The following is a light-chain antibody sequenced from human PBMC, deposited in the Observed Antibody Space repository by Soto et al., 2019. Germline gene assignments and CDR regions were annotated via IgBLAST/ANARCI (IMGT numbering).Light chain of an antibody. CDR2: SAL. CDR1: QDISDY. CDR3: QKFNTAPLT. Sequence: DIQMTQSPSSLSASVGVRVTITCRASQDISDYLAWYKQKPGKVPKLLIYSALTVQSGVPSRFSGSGSGTDFTLTISSLQPEDVATYFCQKFNTAPLTFGQGTRLEIK. J-gene: IGKJ5*01. V-gene: IGKV1-27*01.